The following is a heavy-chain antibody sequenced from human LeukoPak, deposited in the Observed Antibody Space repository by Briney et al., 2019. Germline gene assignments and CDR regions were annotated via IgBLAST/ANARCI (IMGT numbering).Heavy chain of an antibody. CDR1: GFTFSSYG. V-gene: IGHV3-33*01. CDR2: IWYDGSNK. Sequence: GRSLRLSCAASGFTFSSYGMHWVRQAPGKGLEWVAVIWYDGSNKYYADSVKGRFTISRDNSKNTLYLQMNSLRAEDTAVYYCARENPHLTIFGADGGNWFDPWGQGTLVTVSS. D-gene: IGHD3-3*01. CDR3: ARENPHLTIFGADGGNWFDP. J-gene: IGHJ5*02.